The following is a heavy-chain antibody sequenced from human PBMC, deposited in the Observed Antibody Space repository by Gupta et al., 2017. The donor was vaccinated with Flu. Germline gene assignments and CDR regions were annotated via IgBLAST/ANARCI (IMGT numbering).Heavy chain of an antibody. CDR2: TIPLFGTT. D-gene: IGHD2-15*01. Sequence: VRQAPGQGLEWVGRTIPLFGTTNYAQKFQGRVAITADGSTNTAYMELRSLTSEDTAVYFCAEGGYCSGASCLLRELNFWGQGTLVTVSS. V-gene: IGHV1-69*15. J-gene: IGHJ4*02. CDR3: AEGGYCSGASCLLRELNF.